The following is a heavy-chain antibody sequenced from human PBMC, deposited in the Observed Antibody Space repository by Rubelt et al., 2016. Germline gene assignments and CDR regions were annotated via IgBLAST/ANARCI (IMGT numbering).Heavy chain of an antibody. CDR2: VYHSGRA. V-gene: IGHV4-39*07. Sequence: QLQLQESGPRLVKPSETLSLTCTVSGASISSSTYYWGWVRQPPGKGLEWIGSVYHSGRAYYKPPLKNRITISVDTSKNKLSLTLTSVTAADKALYYCARRVNTPTLYFDLWGRGTQVTVSS. D-gene: IGHD4-17*01. J-gene: IGHJ2*01. CDR3: ARRVNTPTLYFDL. CDR1: GASISSSTYY.